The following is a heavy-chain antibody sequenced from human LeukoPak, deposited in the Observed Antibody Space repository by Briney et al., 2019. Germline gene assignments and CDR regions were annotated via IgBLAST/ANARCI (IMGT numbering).Heavy chain of an antibody. CDR2: IYYSGST. Sequence: PSETLSLTCTVSGGSISSGGYYWNWIRQHPGKGLEWIGYIYYSGSTYYNPSLKSRVTISVDTSKNQFSLKLSSVTAADTAVYYCARDSWEPGAFDIWGQGTMVTVSS. CDR3: ARDSWEPGAFDI. CDR1: GGSISSGGYY. V-gene: IGHV4-31*03. D-gene: IGHD1-26*01. J-gene: IGHJ3*02.